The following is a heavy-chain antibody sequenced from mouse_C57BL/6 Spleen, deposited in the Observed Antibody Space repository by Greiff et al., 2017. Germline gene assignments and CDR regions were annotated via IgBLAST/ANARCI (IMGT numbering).Heavy chain of an antibody. CDR3: ARKNDRYGGFAY. V-gene: IGHV1-55*01. CDR2: IYPGSGST. J-gene: IGHJ3*01. D-gene: IGHD2-14*01. CDR1: GYTFTSYW. Sequence: QVQLQQPGAELVKPGASVKMSCKASGYTFTSYWITWVKQRPGQGLEWIGDIYPGSGSTNYNEKFKSKATLTVDTSSSTAYMQLSSLTSEDSAVYYCARKNDRYGGFAYWGQGTLVTVSA.